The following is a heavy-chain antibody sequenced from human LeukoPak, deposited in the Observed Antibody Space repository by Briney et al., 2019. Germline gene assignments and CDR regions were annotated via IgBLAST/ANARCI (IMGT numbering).Heavy chain of an antibody. Sequence: GGSLRLSCAASGFTVSSNYMSWVRQAPGKGLEWVSGIIPSGHTTYYADSVRGRFTISRDNSRNTVYLQMNSLGAEDTAVYYCAKDDRWLQFCCWGQGTLVTVSA. CDR2: IIPSGHTT. D-gene: IGHD5-24*01. V-gene: IGHV3-23*01. CDR3: AKDDRWLQFCC. CDR1: GFTVSSNY. J-gene: IGHJ4*02.